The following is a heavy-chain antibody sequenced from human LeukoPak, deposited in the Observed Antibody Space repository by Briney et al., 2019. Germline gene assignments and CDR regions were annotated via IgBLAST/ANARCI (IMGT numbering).Heavy chain of an antibody. D-gene: IGHD3-22*01. CDR3: ARQITMIEIVDWYFDL. Sequence: PSETLSLTCTVSGGSISSGDYYWSWIRQPPGKGLEWIGYIYYSGSTYYNPSLKSRVTISVDTSKSQFSLKLSSVTAADTAVYYCARQITMIEIVDWYFDLWGRGTLVTVSS. J-gene: IGHJ2*01. CDR1: GGSISSGDYY. CDR2: IYYSGST. V-gene: IGHV4-30-4*01.